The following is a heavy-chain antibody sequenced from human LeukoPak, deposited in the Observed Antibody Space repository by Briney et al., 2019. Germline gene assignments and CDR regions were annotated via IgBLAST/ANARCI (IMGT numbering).Heavy chain of an antibody. J-gene: IGHJ4*02. V-gene: IGHV3-30*02. Sequence: GGSLRLSCAASGFTFSSYGMHWVRQAPGKGLEWVAFIRYDGSNKYYADSVKGRFTISRDNSKNTLYLQMNSLRAEDTAVCYCATPTYGDYVRDFDYWGQGTLVTVSS. D-gene: IGHD4-17*01. CDR2: IRYDGSNK. CDR3: ATPTYGDYVRDFDY. CDR1: GFTFSSYG.